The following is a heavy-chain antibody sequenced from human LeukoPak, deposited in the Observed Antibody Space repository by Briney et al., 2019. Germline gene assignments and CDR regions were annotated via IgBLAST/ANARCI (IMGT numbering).Heavy chain of an antibody. CDR2: IVGSSST. CDR1: GFTFSNFA. V-gene: IGHV3-21*04. CDR3: ARDPRGYSYGYWYFDL. D-gene: IGHD5-18*01. Sequence: PGGSLRLSCAASGFTFSNFAMTWVRQAPGKGLEWVSSIVGSSSTYYADSLKGRFTISRDNAKNSLYLQMNSLRAEDTALYYCARDPRGYSYGYWYFDLWGRGTLVTVSS. J-gene: IGHJ2*01.